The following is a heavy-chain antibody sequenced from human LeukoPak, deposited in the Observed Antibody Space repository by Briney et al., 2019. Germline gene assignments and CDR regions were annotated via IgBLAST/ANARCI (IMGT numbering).Heavy chain of an antibody. CDR3: AGEWQWLSAFDI. CDR1: GGTFSSYA. CDR2: ISAYNGNT. D-gene: IGHD6-19*01. J-gene: IGHJ3*02. Sequence: GASVKVSCKASGGTFSSYAISWVRQAPGQGLEWMGWISAYNGNTNYAQKLQGRVTMTTDTSTSTAYMELRSLRSDDTAVYYCAGEWQWLSAFDIWGQGTMVTVSS. V-gene: IGHV1-18*01.